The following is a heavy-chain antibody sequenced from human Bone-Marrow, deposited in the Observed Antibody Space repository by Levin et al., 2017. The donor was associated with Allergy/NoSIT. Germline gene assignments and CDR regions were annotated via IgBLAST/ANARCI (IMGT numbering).Heavy chain of an antibody. D-gene: IGHD6-19*01. CDR2: IFYGGNT. CDR3: ARSSVRNYFCAMDV. Sequence: SQTLSLTCTVSGDSVASSSDFWGWIRQSPGKGLEWIGAIFYGGNTYYNPSLKNRLTISIDTSKNTFSLNLTSVSAADTAVYYCARSSVRNYFCAMDVWARGPRSPSP. V-gene: IGHV4-39*01. J-gene: IGHJ6*02. CDR1: GDSVASSSDF.